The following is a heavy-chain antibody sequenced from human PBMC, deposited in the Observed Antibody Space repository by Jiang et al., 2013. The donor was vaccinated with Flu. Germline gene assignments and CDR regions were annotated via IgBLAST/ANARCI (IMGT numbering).Heavy chain of an antibody. CDR2: INYSGKT. J-gene: IGHJ2*01. V-gene: IGHV4-59*08. Sequence: LLKPSETLSLTCTVSGGSISEYYWSWIRQPPGKGLEWIGYINYSGKTNYNPSLKSRVTTSVDTSKNQFSLKMSSVTVADTAVYHCARHSDDYSGDTLSYWYFDLWGRGTLVTVSS. CDR1: GGSISEYY. D-gene: IGHD4-11*01. CDR3: ARHSDDYSGDTLSYWYFDL.